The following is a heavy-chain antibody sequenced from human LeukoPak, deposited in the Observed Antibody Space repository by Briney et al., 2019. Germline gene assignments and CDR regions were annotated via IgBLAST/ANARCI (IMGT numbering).Heavy chain of an antibody. V-gene: IGHV3-23*01. D-gene: IGHD3-10*02. J-gene: IGHJ6*04. CDR3: AELGITMIGGV. CDR2: LSSSGGST. Sequence: GGSLRLSCAASGFTFSNYGMNWVRQAPGKGLEWVSALSSSGGSTYYADSVKGRFTISRDNAKNSLYLQMNSLRAEDTAVYYCAELGITMIGGVWGKGTTVTISS. CDR1: GFTFSNYG.